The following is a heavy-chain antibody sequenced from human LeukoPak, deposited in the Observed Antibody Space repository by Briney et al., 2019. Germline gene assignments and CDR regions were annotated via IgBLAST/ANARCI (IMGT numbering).Heavy chain of an antibody. J-gene: IGHJ6*02. CDR3: ARDLPLVSSSISPHYGMDV. D-gene: IGHD6-6*01. V-gene: IGHV3-21*01. CDR1: AFTFSSYS. Sequence: GGSLRLSCAASAFTFSSYSMNWVRQAPGKGLEWVSSISSSSSYIYYADSVKGRFTISRDNAENSLYLQMNSLRAEDTAVYYCARDLPLVSSSISPHYGMDVWGQGTTVTVSS. CDR2: ISSSSSYI.